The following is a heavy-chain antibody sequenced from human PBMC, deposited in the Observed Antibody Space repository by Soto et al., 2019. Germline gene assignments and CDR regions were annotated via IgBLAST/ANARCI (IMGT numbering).Heavy chain of an antibody. D-gene: IGHD3-3*01. V-gene: IGHV3-23*01. CDR3: ARWSYLDY. CDR1: GFSFGSYA. Sequence: GGSLRLSCAASGFSFGSYALSWVRQAPGKGLEWVSTISSSDGKTFYADSVKGRFSISRDTSQSTLYLQMNSLRADDTAMYYCARWSYLDYWGQGTRVTVSS. J-gene: IGHJ4*02. CDR2: ISSSDGKT.